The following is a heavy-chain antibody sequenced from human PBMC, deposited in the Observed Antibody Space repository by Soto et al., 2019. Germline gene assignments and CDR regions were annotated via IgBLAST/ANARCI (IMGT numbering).Heavy chain of an antibody. V-gene: IGHV4-4*02. D-gene: IGHD3-10*01. CDR3: ATGSGSYWDY. J-gene: IGHJ4*02. CDR1: GGSIRMSNW. CDR2: IFHSGST. Sequence: PSETLSLTSAGSGGSIRMSNWWNWVRQSPGKGLEWIGEIFHSGSTNYTPSLKSRVTISVDKSKNQFSLKLSSVTATDTAVYYCATGSGSYWDYWGQG.